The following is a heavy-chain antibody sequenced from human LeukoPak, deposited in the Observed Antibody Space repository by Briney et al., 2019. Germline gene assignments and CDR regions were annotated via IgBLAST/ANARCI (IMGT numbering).Heavy chain of an antibody. J-gene: IGHJ4*02. CDR1: GGSISSGSYY. V-gene: IGHV4-61*02. D-gene: IGHD3-10*01. CDR3: ARAGFGDPDY. Sequence: SETLSLTCTVSGGSISSGSYYWSWIRQPAGKGLEWIGRIYTSGSTNYNPSLKSRVTISVDTSKNQFSLKLSSVTAADTAVYYCARAGFGDPDYWGQGTLVTVSS. CDR2: IYTSGST.